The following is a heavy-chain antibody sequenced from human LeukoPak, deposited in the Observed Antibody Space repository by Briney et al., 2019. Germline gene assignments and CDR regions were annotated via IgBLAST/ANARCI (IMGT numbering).Heavy chain of an antibody. J-gene: IGHJ5*02. CDR2: IYTSGST. D-gene: IGHD3-10*01. CDR3: ARDRDYYGSGSGNWFDP. CDR1: GGSISSSSYY. V-gene: IGHV4-39*07. Sequence: SETLSLTCTVSGGSISSSSYYWGWIRQPPGKGLEWIGRIYTSGSTNYNPSLKSRVTMSVDTSKNQFSLKLSSVTAADTAVYYCARDRDYYGSGSGNWFDPWGQGTLVTVSS.